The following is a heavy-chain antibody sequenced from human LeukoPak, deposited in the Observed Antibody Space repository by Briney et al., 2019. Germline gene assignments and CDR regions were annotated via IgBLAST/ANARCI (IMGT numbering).Heavy chain of an antibody. CDR3: ARHREGDGGSYFRQFDY. Sequence: SETLSLTCSVSAGSISSHYRSWIRQPPRKELEWIGYISGTGSTNYNPSLKSRVTFSVDTSKNQFSLKLSSVTAADTAMYYCARHREGDGGSYFRQFDYWGRGTLVTVSS. D-gene: IGHD1-26*01. CDR1: AGSISSHY. V-gene: IGHV4-59*08. CDR2: ISGTGST. J-gene: IGHJ4*02.